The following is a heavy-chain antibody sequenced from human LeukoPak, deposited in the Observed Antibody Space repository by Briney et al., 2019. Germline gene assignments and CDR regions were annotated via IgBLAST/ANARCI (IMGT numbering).Heavy chain of an antibody. D-gene: IGHD2/OR15-2a*01. CDR1: GFTFSSYA. V-gene: IGHV3-23*01. CDR2: ISGSGGST. J-gene: IGHJ5*02. CDR3: AKDPGVMGTTRFDP. Sequence: PGGSLRLSCAASGFTFSSYAMSWVRQAPGKGLEWVSAISGSGGSTYYADSVKGRFTISRDNSKNTLYLQINSLRAEDTAVYYCAKDPGVMGTTRFDPWGQGTLVTVSS.